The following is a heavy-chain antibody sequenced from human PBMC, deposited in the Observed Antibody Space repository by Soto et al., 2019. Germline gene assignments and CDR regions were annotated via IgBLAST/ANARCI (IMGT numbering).Heavy chain of an antibody. CDR2: GVLILNII. J-gene: IGHJ5*02. CDR1: GGTFSDYT. CDR3: ARGREWFGP. V-gene: IGHV1-69*02. Sequence: QVQLVQSGAEVKKPGSSVKVSCKVSGGTFSDYTITWVRQAPGQGLEWMGRGVLILNIINYAPKFHGRVTITADKSASTVYMDLTSLTSEDTAVYYCARGREWFGPWGQGTLVTVSA. D-gene: IGHD3-10*01.